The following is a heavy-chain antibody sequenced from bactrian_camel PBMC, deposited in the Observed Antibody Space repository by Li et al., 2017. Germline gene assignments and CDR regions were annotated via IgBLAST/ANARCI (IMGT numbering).Heavy chain of an antibody. Sequence: HVQLVESGGGSVQAGGSLKLSCAASLNPTSDYCLGWFRQAPGKEREWVAGIDSGGSTSYSESVQGRFTISKDNAKNTLYLQLNSLKPEDTAMYFCGIDPARGSCYGPRRRSLTYWGQGTQVTVS. J-gene: IGHJ4*01. CDR1: LNPTSDYC. CDR2: IDSGGST. V-gene: IGHV3S53*01. CDR3: GIDPARGSCYGPRRRSLTY. D-gene: IGHD5*01.